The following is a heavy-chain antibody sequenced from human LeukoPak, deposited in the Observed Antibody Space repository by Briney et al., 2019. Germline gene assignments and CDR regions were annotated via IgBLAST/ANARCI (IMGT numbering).Heavy chain of an antibody. Sequence: GESLKVSFMGSGYNFTNYWVGWVRQMSGKGLEWMGIIYPVDSDTSYSPSFQGQVTISADKSISTAYLQWSSLKASDTAIYYCARSSNWNYDYFDYWGQGTLVTVSS. CDR1: GYNFTNYW. D-gene: IGHD1-7*01. CDR3: ARSSNWNYDYFDY. CDR2: IYPVDSDT. V-gene: IGHV5-51*01. J-gene: IGHJ4*02.